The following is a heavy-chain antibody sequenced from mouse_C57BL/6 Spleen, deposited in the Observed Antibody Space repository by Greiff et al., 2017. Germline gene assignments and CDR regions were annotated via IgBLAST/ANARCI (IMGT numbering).Heavy chain of an antibody. CDR2: IRLKSDNYAT. V-gene: IGHV6-3*01. CDR3: TGYDYALDY. Sequence: EVKLVESGGGLVQPGGSMKLSCVASGFTFSNYWMNWVRQSPEKGLEWVAQIRLKSDNYATHYAESVKGRFTISRDDSKSSVYLQMNNLRAEDTGIYYCTGYDYALDYWGQGTTLTVSS. J-gene: IGHJ2*01. CDR1: GFTFSNYW. D-gene: IGHD2-4*01.